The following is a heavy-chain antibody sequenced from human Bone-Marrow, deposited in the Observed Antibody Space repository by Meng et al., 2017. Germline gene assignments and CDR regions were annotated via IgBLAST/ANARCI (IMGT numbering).Heavy chain of an antibody. D-gene: IGHD4-17*01. CDR3: VRGDYGNFDC. V-gene: IGHV3-48*03. Sequence: GGSLRLSCAASGFTFSSYEMNWVRQTPGKGLEWVSYISSSSSAIYYADSVKGRFTISRDNAKNSVYLQMNSLRAEDTAVYYCVRGDYGNFDCWAQGTLVTVSS. CDR2: ISSSSSAI. CDR1: GFTFSSYE. J-gene: IGHJ4*02.